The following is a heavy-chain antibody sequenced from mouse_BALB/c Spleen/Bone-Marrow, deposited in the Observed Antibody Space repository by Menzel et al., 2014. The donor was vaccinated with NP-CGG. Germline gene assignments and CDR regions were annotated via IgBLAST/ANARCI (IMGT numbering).Heavy chain of an antibody. J-gene: IGHJ2*01. V-gene: IGHV1-54*03. CDR3: ARRLTGTLYFDY. Sequence: LQESGAELVRPGTSVKVSCKASGYAFTNYLIEWVKRRPGQGLEWIGVINPGSGATNYNENFKGKATLTADKSSSTPYMQLSSLTSDDSAVYFCARRLTGTLYFDYWGQGTTLTVSS. CDR2: INPGSGAT. D-gene: IGHD4-1*01. CDR1: GYAFTNYL.